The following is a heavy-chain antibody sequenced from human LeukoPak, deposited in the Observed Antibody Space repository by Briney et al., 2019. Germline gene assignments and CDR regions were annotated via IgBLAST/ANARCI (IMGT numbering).Heavy chain of an antibody. CDR3: ARYYSSGWNYFDY. D-gene: IGHD6-19*01. Sequence: SETLSLTCTVSGGSISSSSYYWGWIRQPPGKGLEWIGSIYYSGSTYYNPSLKSRVTISVDTYKNQFSLKLSSVTAADTAVYYCARYYSSGWNYFDYWGQGTLVTVSS. J-gene: IGHJ4*02. V-gene: IGHV4-39*01. CDR2: IYYSGST. CDR1: GGSISSSSYY.